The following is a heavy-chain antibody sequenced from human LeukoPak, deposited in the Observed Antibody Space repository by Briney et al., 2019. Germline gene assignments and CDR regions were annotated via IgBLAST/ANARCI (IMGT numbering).Heavy chain of an antibody. D-gene: IGHD3-22*01. CDR1: GFTFSSYW. CDR2: IKQDGSEK. V-gene: IGHV3-7*01. CDR3: ARDHTGYYDSSGWGLAYAFDI. J-gene: IGHJ3*02. Sequence: GGSLRLSCAASGFTFSSYWMSWVRQAPGKGLEWVANIKQDGSEKYYVDSVKGRFTISRDNAKNSLYLQMNSLRAEDTAVYYCARDHTGYYDSSGWGLAYAFDIWGQGTMVTVSS.